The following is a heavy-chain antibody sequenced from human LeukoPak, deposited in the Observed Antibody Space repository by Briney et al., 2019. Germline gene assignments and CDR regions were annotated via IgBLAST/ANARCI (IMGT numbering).Heavy chain of an antibody. CDR3: ATLDFYYDSSGRPLPPD. D-gene: IGHD3-22*01. J-gene: IGHJ4*02. V-gene: IGHV1-24*01. Sequence: ASVKVFCKVSGYTLSDFSMHWVRQAPGKGLEWLGGFDREDDEPIYAQKFQGRVRMTGDTSTDTAYMELSALRSEDTAVYYCATLDFYYDSSGRPLPPDWGQGTLVTVSS. CDR1: GYTLSDFS. CDR2: FDREDDEP.